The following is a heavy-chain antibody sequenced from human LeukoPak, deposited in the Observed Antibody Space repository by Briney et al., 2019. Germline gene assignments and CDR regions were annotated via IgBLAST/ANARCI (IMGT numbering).Heavy chain of an antibody. CDR3: ATGSVVTPMSYYYMDV. D-gene: IGHD4-23*01. V-gene: IGHV1-24*01. CDR2: FDPEDGET. J-gene: IGHJ6*03. CDR1: GYTLTELS. Sequence: ASVKVSCKVSGYTLTELSMHWVRQAPGKGLEWMGGFDPEDGETIYAQKFQGRVTMTEDTSTDTAYMELSSLRSEDTAVYYCATGSVVTPMSYYYMDVWGKGTTVTVSS.